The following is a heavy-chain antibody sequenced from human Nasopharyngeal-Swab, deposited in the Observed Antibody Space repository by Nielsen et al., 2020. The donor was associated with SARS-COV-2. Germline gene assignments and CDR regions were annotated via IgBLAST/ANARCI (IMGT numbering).Heavy chain of an antibody. D-gene: IGHD2-8*01. CDR3: AKELARAYLDYYFDY. CDR2: ISYDGSNK. Sequence: VRQAPGKGLEWVAVISYDGSNKYYADSVKGRFTISRDNSKNTLYLQTNSLRAEDTAVYYCAKELARAYLDYYFDYWGQGTLVTVSS. J-gene: IGHJ4*02. V-gene: IGHV3-30*18.